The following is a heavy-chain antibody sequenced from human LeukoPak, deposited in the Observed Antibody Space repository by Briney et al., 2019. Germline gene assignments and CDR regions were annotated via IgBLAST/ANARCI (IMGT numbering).Heavy chain of an antibody. CDR1: AFTFRSFG. Sequence: SLRLSCAASAFTFRSFGMQWVRQAPGKGLEWVAFISSDGGNVYYADSVNGRFSISRDNFKATLYLQMNSLRPEDTAVYYCAKGQQGHMWLDNWGQGTLVIVSS. CDR3: AKGQQGHMWLDN. J-gene: IGHJ4*02. D-gene: IGHD6-13*01. V-gene: IGHV3-30*18. CDR2: ISSDGGNV.